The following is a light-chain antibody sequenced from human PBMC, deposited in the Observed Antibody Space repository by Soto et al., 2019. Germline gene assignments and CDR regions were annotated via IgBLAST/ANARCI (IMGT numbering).Light chain of an antibody. J-gene: IGLJ1*01. Sequence: QSVLTQPRSVSASPGQSVTISCTGTSSDVGRYDYVSWYQQHPGKAPKLIVYDVTERPSGVPDRFSGSKSGNTASLTISGLQAEDEADYSCLSYTTSSTFVFGTGTKVTVL. V-gene: IGLV2-11*01. CDR2: DVT. CDR1: SSDVGRYDY. CDR3: LSYTTSSTFV.